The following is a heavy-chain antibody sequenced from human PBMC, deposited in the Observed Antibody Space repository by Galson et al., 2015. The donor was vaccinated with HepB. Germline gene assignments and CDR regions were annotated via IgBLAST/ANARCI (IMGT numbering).Heavy chain of an antibody. J-gene: IGHJ4*02. Sequence: SVKVSCKASGYTFTSYFMHWVRQAPGQGLEWMGIINPTGGSTNYAQNFQGRVTVTRDTSTSTVYMELSSLRADDTAVYYCARGVVGALGPLDYWGQGTLVTVSS. CDR2: INPTGGST. D-gene: IGHD3-16*02. V-gene: IGHV1-46*01. CDR3: ARGVVGALGPLDY. CDR1: GYTFTSYF.